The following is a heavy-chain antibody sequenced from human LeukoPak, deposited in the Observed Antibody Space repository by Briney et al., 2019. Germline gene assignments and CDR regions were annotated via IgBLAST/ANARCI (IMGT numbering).Heavy chain of an antibody. J-gene: IGHJ5*02. CDR3: AGDYYHYDTLVAPGGFDP. D-gene: IGHD3-22*01. CDR2: IIPILGIA. Sequence: SVKVSCKASGGTFSSYAISWVRQAPGQGLEWMGRIIPILGIANYAQKFQGRVTITADKSTSTAYMELSSLRSEDTAVYYCAGDYYHYDTLVAPGGFDPWGQGTLVTVSS. V-gene: IGHV1-69*04. CDR1: GGTFSSYA.